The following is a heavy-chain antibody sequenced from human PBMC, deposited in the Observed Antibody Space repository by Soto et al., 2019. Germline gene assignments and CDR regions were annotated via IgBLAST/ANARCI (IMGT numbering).Heavy chain of an antibody. CDR3: ARVASYGSGSYSPAFDY. D-gene: IGHD3-10*01. J-gene: IGHJ4*02. CDR1: GFTFSSYA. CDR2: ISYEGSNK. V-gene: IGHV3-30-3*01. Sequence: GGSLRLSCAASGFTFSSYAMHWVRQAPGKGLEWVAVISYEGSNKYYADSVKGRFTISRDNSKNTLYLQMNSLRAEDTAVYYCARVASYGSGSYSPAFDYWGQGTLVTVSS.